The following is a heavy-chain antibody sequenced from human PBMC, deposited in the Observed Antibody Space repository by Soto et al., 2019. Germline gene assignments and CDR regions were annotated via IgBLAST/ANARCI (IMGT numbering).Heavy chain of an antibody. V-gene: IGHV3-74*03. D-gene: IGHD3-22*01. CDR3: AKGGYYSYDAFDM. CDR2: INRDGSST. J-gene: IGHJ3*02. CDR1: GFTFINYW. Sequence: PGGSLRLSCAASGFTFINYWTHWVRQAPGKGLVWVSRINRDGSSTTYADSVKGRFTISRDNAKNTLDLQMNSLRAEDTAVYYCAKGGYYSYDAFDMWGQGTMVNVSS.